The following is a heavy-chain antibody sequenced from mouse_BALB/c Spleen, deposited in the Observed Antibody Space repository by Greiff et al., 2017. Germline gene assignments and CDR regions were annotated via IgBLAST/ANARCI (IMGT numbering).Heavy chain of an antibody. V-gene: IGHV1-5*01. CDR2: IYPGNSDT. D-gene: IGHD1-2*01. J-gene: IGHJ4*01. CDR1: GYSFTSYW. CDR3: THYYGYAMDY. Sequence: EVQLQQSGTVLARPGASVKMSCKASGYSFTSYWMHWVKQRPGQGLEWIGAIYPGNSDTSYNQKFKGKAKLTAVTSASTAYMELSSLTNEDSAVYYCTHYYGYAMDYWGQGTSVTVSS.